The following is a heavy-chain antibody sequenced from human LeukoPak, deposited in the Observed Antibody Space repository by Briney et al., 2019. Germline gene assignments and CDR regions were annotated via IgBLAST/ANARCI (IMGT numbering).Heavy chain of an antibody. CDR2: ISGSGGST. CDR1: GFTLSSYA. V-gene: IGHV3-23*01. CDR3: AKDRTVRGVSRYDAFDI. D-gene: IGHD3-10*01. J-gene: IGHJ3*02. Sequence: GSLRLSCAASGFTLSSYAMSWVRQAPGKGLEWVSAISGSGGSTYYADSVKGRFTISRDNSKNTLYLQMNSLRAEDTAVYYCAKDRTVRGVSRYDAFDIWGQGTMVTVSS.